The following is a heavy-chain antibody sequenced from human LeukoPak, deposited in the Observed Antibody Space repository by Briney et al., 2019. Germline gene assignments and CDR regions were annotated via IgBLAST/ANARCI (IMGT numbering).Heavy chain of an antibody. D-gene: IGHD3-22*01. V-gene: IGHV3-49*04. CDR1: GFTFGDYA. Sequence: GGSLRLSCTASGFTFGDYAMSWVRQAPGEGLEWVGFIRSKAYGGTTEYAASVKGRFTISRDDSKSIAYLQMNSLKTEDTAVYYCTRDRGYYFDYGGQETLVTVSS. J-gene: IGHJ4*02. CDR2: IRSKAYGGTT. CDR3: TRDRGYYFDY.